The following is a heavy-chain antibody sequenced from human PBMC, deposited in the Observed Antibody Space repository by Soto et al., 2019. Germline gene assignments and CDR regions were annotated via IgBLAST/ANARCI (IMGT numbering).Heavy chain of an antibody. CDR2: IYYSGST. D-gene: IGHD2-2*01. CDR3: ARGRMVLVPAAGSNWFDP. Sequence: SETLSLTCTVSGGSISSGGYYWSWIRQHPGKGLEWIGYIYYSGSTYYNPSLKSRVTISVDTSKNQFSLKLSSVTAADTAVYYCARGRMVLVPAAGSNWFDPWGQGTLVTVSS. CDR1: GGSISSGGYY. V-gene: IGHV4-30-4*08. J-gene: IGHJ5*02.